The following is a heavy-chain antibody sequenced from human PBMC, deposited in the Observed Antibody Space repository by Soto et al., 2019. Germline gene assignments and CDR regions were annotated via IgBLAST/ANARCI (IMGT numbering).Heavy chain of an antibody. Sequence: ASVKVSCKASGYTFTSYAMHWVRQAPGQRLEWMGWINAGNGNTKYSQKFQGRVTITRDTSASTAYMELSSLRSEDTAVYYCARPRGYSSSSAYFDYWGQGTLVTVSS. V-gene: IGHV1-3*01. CDR2: INAGNGNT. J-gene: IGHJ4*02. CDR3: ARPRGYSSSSAYFDY. D-gene: IGHD6-6*01. CDR1: GYTFTSYA.